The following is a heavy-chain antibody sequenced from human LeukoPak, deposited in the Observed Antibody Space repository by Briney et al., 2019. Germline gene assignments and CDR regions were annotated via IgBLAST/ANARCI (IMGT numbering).Heavy chain of an antibody. CDR3: AKGDGIAAAGYAY. V-gene: IGHV3-30*18. CDR2: ISYDGSNK. Sequence: GGSLRLSCAASGFTFSSYGMHWVRQAPGKGLEWVAVISYDGSNKYYADSVKGRFTISRDNSKNTLYLQMHSLRAEDTAVYYCAKGDGIAAAGYAYWGQGTLVTVSS. J-gene: IGHJ4*02. D-gene: IGHD6-13*01. CDR1: GFTFSSYG.